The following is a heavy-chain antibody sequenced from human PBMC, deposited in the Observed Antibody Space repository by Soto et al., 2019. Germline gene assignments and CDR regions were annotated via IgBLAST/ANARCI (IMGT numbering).Heavy chain of an antibody. V-gene: IGHV3-30*03. J-gene: IGHJ4*02. CDR1: GFTVSHYG. Sequence: QVQLVDSGGGVVQPGRSLRLSCAASGFTVSHYGIHWVRQAPGKGLEWLAVISYDGSNKHYADSVKGRFTASRDNSKKTLDLQLNSLRAEDRAVYFCARYSGKDLGPSNDWGQGNLVTVSS. CDR2: ISYDGSNK. D-gene: IGHD1-26*01. CDR3: ARYSGKDLGPSND.